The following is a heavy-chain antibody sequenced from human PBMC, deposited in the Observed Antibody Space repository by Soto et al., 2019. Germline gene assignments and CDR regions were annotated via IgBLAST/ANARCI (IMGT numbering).Heavy chain of an antibody. CDR3: ARLRPDYDSSGRIPDP. CDR1: GYSFTSYW. D-gene: IGHD3-22*01. Sequence: PGESLKISCKGSGYSFTSYWISWVRQMPGKGLEWMGRIDPSDSYTNYSPSFQGHVTISADKSISTAYLQWSSLKASDTAMYYCARLRPDYDSSGRIPDPWGQGTLVTVSS. V-gene: IGHV5-10-1*01. J-gene: IGHJ5*02. CDR2: IDPSDSYT.